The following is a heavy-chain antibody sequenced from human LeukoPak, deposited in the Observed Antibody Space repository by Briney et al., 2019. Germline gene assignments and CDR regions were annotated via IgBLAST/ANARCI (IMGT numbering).Heavy chain of an antibody. J-gene: IGHJ4*02. CDR1: GITFSNYA. CDR2: ISGSGGST. CDR3: AKDMITFGGVIGEGAGY. D-gene: IGHD3-16*02. Sequence: PGGSLRLSCAASGITFSNYAMSWVRQAPGKGLEWVSAISGSGGSTYYADSVKGRFTISRDNSKNTLYLQMNSLRAEDTAVYYCAKDMITFGGVIGEGAGYWGQGTLVTVSS. V-gene: IGHV3-23*01.